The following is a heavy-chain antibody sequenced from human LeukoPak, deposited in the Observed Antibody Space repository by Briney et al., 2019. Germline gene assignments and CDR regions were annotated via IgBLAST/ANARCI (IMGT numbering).Heavy chain of an antibody. CDR3: ARAVSSNWGNFDY. Sequence: PGGSPRLSCAASGFTFSTYWMHWVRQAPGKGLVWVSRIKTDGSLTIYADSVKGRFTISRDNAKNTLYLQMNSLRAEDTAVYYCARAVSSNWGNFDYWGQGTLVTVSS. V-gene: IGHV3-74*01. D-gene: IGHD6-13*01. CDR2: IKTDGSLT. CDR1: GFTFSTYW. J-gene: IGHJ4*02.